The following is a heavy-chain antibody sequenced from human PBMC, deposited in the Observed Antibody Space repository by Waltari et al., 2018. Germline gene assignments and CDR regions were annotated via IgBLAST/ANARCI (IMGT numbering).Heavy chain of an antibody. CDR2: IYAGDSDT. CDR3: AREKGFSSGNFDF. J-gene: IGHJ4*02. D-gene: IGHD6-19*01. V-gene: IGHV5-51*01. CDR1: GYSFTSYW. Sequence: EVQLVQSGAEVKKPGESLKISCKSSGYSFTSYWIGWVRQMPGKGLEWMGFIYAGDSDTRYSPAFKGQVTISVDKSISTAYLQWRTVKASDTAMYFCAREKGFSSGNFDFWGQGTLVTVSS.